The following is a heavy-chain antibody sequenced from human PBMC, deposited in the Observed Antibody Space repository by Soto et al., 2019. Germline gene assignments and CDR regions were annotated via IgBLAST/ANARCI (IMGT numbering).Heavy chain of an antibody. CDR2: IIAYNCNT. Sequence: ASVKVSCKASGYTFTSYGIGWVRQAPGQVLEWMGWIIAYNCNTNYAQKLQGRVTMTTDTSTSTAYMELRSLRSDDTAVYYCARDSRCSGGSCYSATPRRYGMDVWGQGTTVTVSS. J-gene: IGHJ6*02. CDR1: GYTFTSYG. CDR3: ARDSRCSGGSCYSATPRRYGMDV. V-gene: IGHV1-18*04. D-gene: IGHD2-15*01.